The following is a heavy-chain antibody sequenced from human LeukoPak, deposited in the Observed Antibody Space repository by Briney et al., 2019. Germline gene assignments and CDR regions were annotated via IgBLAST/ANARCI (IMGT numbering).Heavy chain of an antibody. Sequence: PSQTLSLTCAVYGGSFSGYYWSWIRQPPGKGLEWIGEINHSGSTNYNPSLKRRVTISVDTSKNQFSLKLSSVTAADTAVYYCARGRQGFDPWGQGNLVTVSS. CDR3: ARGRQGFDP. CDR2: INHSGST. V-gene: IGHV4-34*01. J-gene: IGHJ5*02. CDR1: GGSFSGYY.